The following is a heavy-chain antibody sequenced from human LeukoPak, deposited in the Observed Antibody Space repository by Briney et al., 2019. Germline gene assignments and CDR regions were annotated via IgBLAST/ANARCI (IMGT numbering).Heavy chain of an antibody. D-gene: IGHD2-21*01. CDR3: ARSSNCGGDCYDY. Sequence: SETLSLTCAVSGGSISSGGYSWSWIRQPPGKGLEWIGYIYHSGSTYYNPSLKSRVTISVDRSKNQFSLKLSSVTAADTAVYYCARSSNCGGDCYDYWGQGTLVTVTS. CDR1: GGSISSGGYS. J-gene: IGHJ4*02. CDR2: IYHSGST. V-gene: IGHV4-30-2*01.